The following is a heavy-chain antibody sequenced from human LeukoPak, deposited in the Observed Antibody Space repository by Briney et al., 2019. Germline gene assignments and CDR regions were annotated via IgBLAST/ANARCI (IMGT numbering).Heavy chain of an antibody. V-gene: IGHV3-20*04. J-gene: IGHJ4*02. CDR1: GFTFDDYG. CDR2: INWNGDNT. CDR3: ARDRYSSGRRGYYFDY. D-gene: IGHD6-19*01. Sequence: GGSLRLSCAASGFTFDDYGMSWVRQAPGKGLEWVSTINWNGDNTGYADSVKGRFTISRDNSKNTLYLQMNSLRAEDTAVYYCARDRYSSGRRGYYFDYWGQGTLVTVSS.